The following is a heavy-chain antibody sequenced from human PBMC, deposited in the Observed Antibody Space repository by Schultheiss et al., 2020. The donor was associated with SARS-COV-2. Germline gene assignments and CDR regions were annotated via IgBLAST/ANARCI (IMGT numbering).Heavy chain of an antibody. CDR2: ISSNGGST. J-gene: IGHJ4*02. Sequence: GESLKISCSASGFTFSSYAMHWVRQAPGKGLEYVSAISSNGGSTYYADSVKGRFTISRDNSKNTLYLQMNSLRAEDTAVYYCARDPYSTVDYWGQGTLVTVSS. CDR3: ARDPYSTVDY. V-gene: IGHV3-64*04. CDR1: GFTFSSYA. D-gene: IGHD6-13*01.